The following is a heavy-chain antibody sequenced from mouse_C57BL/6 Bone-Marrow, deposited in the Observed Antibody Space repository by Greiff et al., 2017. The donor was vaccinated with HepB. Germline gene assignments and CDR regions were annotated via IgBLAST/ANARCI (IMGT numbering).Heavy chain of an antibody. CDR2: IDPETGGT. J-gene: IGHJ2*01. Sequence: VQRVESGAELVRPGASVTLSCKASGYTFTDYEMHWVKQTPVHGLEWIGAIDPETGGTAYNQKFKGKAILTADKSSSTAYMELRSLTSEDSAVYYCTRSGPYYYGSSLDYWGQGTTLTVSS. CDR3: TRSGPYYYGSSLDY. CDR1: GYTFTDYE. D-gene: IGHD1-1*01. V-gene: IGHV1-15*01.